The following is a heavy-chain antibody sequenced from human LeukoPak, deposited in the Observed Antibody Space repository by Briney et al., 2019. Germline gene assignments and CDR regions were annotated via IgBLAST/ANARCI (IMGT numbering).Heavy chain of an antibody. J-gene: IGHJ3*02. Sequence: GGSLRLSCAASGFTFSSYSMNWVRQAPGKGLEWVSSISSSSYIYYADSVKGRFTISRDNAKNSLYLQMNSLRAEDTAVYYCARNLGGKDAFDIWGQGTMVTVSS. CDR3: ARNLGGKDAFDI. CDR1: GFTFSSYS. CDR2: ISSSSYI. D-gene: IGHD1-14*01. V-gene: IGHV3-21*01.